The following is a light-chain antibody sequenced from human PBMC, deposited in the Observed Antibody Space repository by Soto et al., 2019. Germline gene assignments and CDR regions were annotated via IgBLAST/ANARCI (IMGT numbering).Light chain of an antibody. Sequence: EIVMTQSPVTLSVSPGERATLSCRASQSVRSNLAWYQQKPGQAPRLLMYDASTRATGIPARFSGSGSGTEFTLTISSLQSEDFAVYYRQQYNNWPPWTFGQGTKVEIK. CDR1: QSVRSN. CDR3: QQYNNWPPWT. V-gene: IGKV3-15*01. J-gene: IGKJ1*01. CDR2: DAS.